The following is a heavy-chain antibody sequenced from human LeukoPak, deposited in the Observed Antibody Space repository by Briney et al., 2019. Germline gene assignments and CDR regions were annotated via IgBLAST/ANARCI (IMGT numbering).Heavy chain of an antibody. CDR3: ARAVAAPGAFDI. Sequence: SENLSLTCTVSGGSISSNYWSWIRQPPGKGLEWIGYIYYSGSTNYNPSLKSRVTISVDTSKNQFSLKLTSVTAADTAVYYCARAVAAPGAFDIWGQGTMVTVSS. CDR1: GGSISSNY. CDR2: IYYSGST. J-gene: IGHJ3*02. D-gene: IGHD6-19*01. V-gene: IGHV4-59*01.